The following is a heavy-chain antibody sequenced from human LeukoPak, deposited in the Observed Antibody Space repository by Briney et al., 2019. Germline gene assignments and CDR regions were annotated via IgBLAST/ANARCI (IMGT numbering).Heavy chain of an antibody. D-gene: IGHD2-2*01. CDR2: ISGSGGST. CDR1: GFTFSSYA. J-gene: IGHJ5*02. V-gene: IGHV3-23*01. Sequence: PGGSLRLSCAASGFTFSSYAMSWVRQAPGKVLEWVSAISGSGGSTYYADSVKGLFTISRDNSKNTLYLQMNSLRAEDTAVYYCSVVPAAIWDSNWFDPWGQGTLVTVPS. CDR3: SVVPAAIWDSNWFDP.